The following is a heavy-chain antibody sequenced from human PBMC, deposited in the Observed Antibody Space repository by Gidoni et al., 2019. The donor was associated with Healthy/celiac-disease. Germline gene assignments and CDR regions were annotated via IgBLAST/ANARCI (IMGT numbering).Heavy chain of an antibody. D-gene: IGHD3-22*01. Sequence: QVQLVQSGAEVKKPGSSVKVSCKASGGPFSSYAISWVGQAPGQGLEWMGGIIPIFGTANYAQKCQGRVTITEDESTSTAYMELSSLRSEDTAVYYCARGRRDYYDSSALWYWGQGTLVTVSS. J-gene: IGHJ4*02. CDR2: IIPIFGTA. V-gene: IGHV1-69*01. CDR1: GGPFSSYA. CDR3: ARGRRDYYDSSALWY.